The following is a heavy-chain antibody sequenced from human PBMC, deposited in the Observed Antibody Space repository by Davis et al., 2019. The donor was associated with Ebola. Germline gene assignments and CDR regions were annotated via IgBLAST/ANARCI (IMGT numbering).Heavy chain of an antibody. CDR1: GFTFNTYA. CDR2: IYSGGST. CDR3: ARDGEYCTNGICSTYFDN. Sequence: GGSLRLSCAASGFTFNTYAMSWVRQAPGKGLEWVSLIYSGGSTYYADSVKGRFTLSRDNSKNTLYLQMNNLRAEDTAVYYCARDGEYCTNGICSTYFDNWGQGTLVTVSS. J-gene: IGHJ4*02. D-gene: IGHD2-8*01. V-gene: IGHV3-66*01.